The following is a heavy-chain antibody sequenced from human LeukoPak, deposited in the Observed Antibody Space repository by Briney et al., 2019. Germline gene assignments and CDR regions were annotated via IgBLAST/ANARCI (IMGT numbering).Heavy chain of an antibody. V-gene: IGHV4-59*08. Sequence: SETLSLTCTVSGGSISSYYWSWIRQSPGKGLEWIGYMFYSGATSYNPSLKSRVTISADTSKNHFSLKLYSVTAADTAVYYCARHDDYPGFGRGLDPWGQGSLVTVTS. CDR3: ARHDDYPGFGRGLDP. J-gene: IGHJ5*02. CDR1: GGSISSYY. D-gene: IGHD3-10*01. CDR2: MFYSGAT.